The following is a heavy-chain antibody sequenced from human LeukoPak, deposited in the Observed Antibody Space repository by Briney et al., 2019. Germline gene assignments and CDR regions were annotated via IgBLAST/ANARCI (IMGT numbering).Heavy chain of an antibody. CDR2: IYHSGST. J-gene: IGHJ3*02. CDR3: ARDAGRDEMTFDI. V-gene: IGHV4-30-2*01. CDR1: NGSISSGGYS. Sequence: SETLSLTCNVSNGSISSGGYSWSWIRQPPGKGLEWIGYIYHSGSTYYNPSLKSRVTISVDRSKNQFSLKLSSVTAADTAVYYCARDAGRDEMTFDIWGQGTMVTVSS.